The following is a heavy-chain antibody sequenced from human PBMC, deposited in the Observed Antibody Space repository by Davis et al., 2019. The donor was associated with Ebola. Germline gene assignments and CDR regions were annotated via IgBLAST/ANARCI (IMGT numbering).Heavy chain of an antibody. J-gene: IGHJ4*02. V-gene: IGHV1-3*01. CDR1: GYSFINYA. CDR3: ASDYGDYGEGHFDY. D-gene: IGHD4-17*01. Sequence: AASVKVSCKASGYSFINYAIHWVRQAPGQRLEWMGWINPDNGNTEYSQKFQGRVTMTRDTSASTAYMELSSLRSEDTAVYYCASDYGDYGEGHFDYWGQGTLVTVSS. CDR2: INPDNGNT.